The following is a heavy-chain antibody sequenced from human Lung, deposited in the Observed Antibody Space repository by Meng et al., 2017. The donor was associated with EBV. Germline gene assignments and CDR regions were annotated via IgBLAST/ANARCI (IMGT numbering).Heavy chain of an antibody. CDR2: IYDSGST. V-gene: IGHV4-30-4*08. CDR3: ARLRLVWMFDY. CDR1: GGSIRFGDYY. D-gene: IGHD6-19*01. Sequence: QVQLQESGPGLVKPSQTLSLPCTVSGGSIRFGDYYWSWIRQPPGKGLEWIGYIYDSGSTSYNPSLMSRVTISVDTSRNQFSLKLTSVTAADTAVYYCARLRLVWMFDYWGQGALVTVSS. J-gene: IGHJ4*02.